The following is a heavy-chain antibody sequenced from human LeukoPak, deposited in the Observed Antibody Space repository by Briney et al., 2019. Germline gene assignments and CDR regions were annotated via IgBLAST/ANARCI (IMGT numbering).Heavy chain of an antibody. CDR2: ISSSSSYI. CDR1: GFTFSSYN. CDR3: ARARSSYGYGDAFDI. J-gene: IGHJ3*02. Sequence: PGGSLRLSCAASGFTFSSYNMNWVRQAPGKGLEWVSSISSSSSYIYYADSVKGRFTVSRDNSKNTLYLQMKSLRAEDTAVYYCARARSSYGYGDAFDIWGQGTMVTVSS. D-gene: IGHD5-18*01. V-gene: IGHV3-21*01.